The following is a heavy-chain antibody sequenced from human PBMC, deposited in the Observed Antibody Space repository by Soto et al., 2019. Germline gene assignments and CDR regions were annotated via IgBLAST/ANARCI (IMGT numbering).Heavy chain of an antibody. CDR3: ARQAPYYYYYMDV. CDR2: IYPGDSDT. V-gene: IGHV5-51*01. CDR1: GYSFTSYW. J-gene: IGHJ6*03. Sequence: PGESLKISCKGSGYSFTSYWIGWVRQMPGKGLEWMGIIYPGDSDTRYSPSFQGQVTISADKSISTAYLQWSSLKASDTAMYYWARQAPYYYYYMDVWGKGTTVTVSS.